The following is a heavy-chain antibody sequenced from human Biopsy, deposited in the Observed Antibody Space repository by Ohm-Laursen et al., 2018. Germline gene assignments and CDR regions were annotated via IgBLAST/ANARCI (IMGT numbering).Heavy chain of an antibody. V-gene: IGHV3-74*01. J-gene: IGHJ4*02. CDR1: GFTFSDYC. D-gene: IGHD6-19*01. CDR2: INGDGTNT. Sequence: SLRLSCAASGFTFSDYCMNWVRQAPGRGLVWVSRINGDGTNTNYADSVKGRFTISRDNAKNTLYLQMNSLRAEDTAVYYCAGDNWLGYWGQGILVTVSS. CDR3: AGDNWLGY.